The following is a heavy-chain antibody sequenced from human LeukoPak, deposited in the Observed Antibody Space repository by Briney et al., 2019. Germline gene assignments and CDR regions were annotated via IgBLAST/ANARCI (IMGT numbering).Heavy chain of an antibody. CDR1: GYSISSGYY. J-gene: IGHJ4*02. D-gene: IGHD2-2*01. V-gene: IGHV4-38-2*02. Sequence: SSETLSLTCTVSGYSISSGYYWVWIRQPPGKGLVWIGIMYHSGSTYYNPSLKSRVTISVDTSKNQFSLKLSSVTAADTAVYYCAREYCSSTSCYLFDYWGQGTLVTVSS. CDR2: MYHSGST. CDR3: AREYCSSTSCYLFDY.